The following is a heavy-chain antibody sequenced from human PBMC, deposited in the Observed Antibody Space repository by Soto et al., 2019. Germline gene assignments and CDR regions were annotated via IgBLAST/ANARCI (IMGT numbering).Heavy chain of an antibody. V-gene: IGHV3-21*01. J-gene: IGHJ6*02. CDR3: AREYTAWPLAYGLDV. D-gene: IGHD2-2*02. CDR1: VLTFSHYS. CDR2: ISSRSDI. Sequence: AGSVRLSLVGSVLTFSHYSINWVRQAPGKGLEWVSSISSRSDIYYADSVKGRFTISRDNAKNSVSLQMNSLRAEDTAVYYCAREYTAWPLAYGLDVWGQGTTVTVSS.